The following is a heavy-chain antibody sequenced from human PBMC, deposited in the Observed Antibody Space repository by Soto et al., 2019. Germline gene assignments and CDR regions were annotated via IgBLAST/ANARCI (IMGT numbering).Heavy chain of an antibody. CDR2: IKSITDGGTT. V-gene: IGHV3-15*07. J-gene: IGHJ5*02. CDR1: GFTFSNDW. Sequence: GGSLRLSCAASGFTFSNDWMNWVRQSPRKGLEWVGRIKSITDGGTTDYAAPVKGRFTISRDDSKNTLYLQMNSLKTEDTAVYYCDTAPHYDYAPDPWGHGTLVTVSS. D-gene: IGHD3-16*01. CDR3: DTAPHYDYAPDP.